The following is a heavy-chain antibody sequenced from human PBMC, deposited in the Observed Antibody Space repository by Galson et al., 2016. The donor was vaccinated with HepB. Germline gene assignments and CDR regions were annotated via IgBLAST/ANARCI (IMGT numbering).Heavy chain of an antibody. Sequence: SETLSLTCTVSGASISSYYWSWIRQPPGKGLEWIGNFFYIGSTNHNPSLKSRVTISVDTSKNQFSLKLSSVTAADTALYYCARGYYDSSAYYFVNRFDPWGQGTLVTVSS. J-gene: IGHJ5*02. CDR3: ARGYYDSSAYYFVNRFDP. D-gene: IGHD3-22*01. V-gene: IGHV4-59*01. CDR1: GASISSYY. CDR2: FFYIGST.